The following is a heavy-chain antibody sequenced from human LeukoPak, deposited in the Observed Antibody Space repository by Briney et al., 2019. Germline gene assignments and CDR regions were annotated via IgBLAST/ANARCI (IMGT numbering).Heavy chain of an antibody. CDR2: IYYSGST. Sequence: SETLSLTCTVSGYSISSSYYWSWIRQPPGKGLEWIGYIYYSGSTNYNPSLKSRVTISVDTSKNQFSLKLNSVTAADTAVYYCARDYDVLTAYPPTQLFDPWGQGTLVTVSS. J-gene: IGHJ5*02. D-gene: IGHD3-9*01. V-gene: IGHV4-59*12. CDR3: ARDYDVLTAYPPTQLFDP. CDR1: GYSISSSYY.